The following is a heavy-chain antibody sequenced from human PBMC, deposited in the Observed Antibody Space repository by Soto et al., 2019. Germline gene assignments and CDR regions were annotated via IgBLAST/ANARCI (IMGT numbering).Heavy chain of an antibody. CDR1: GGSISSFTYY. V-gene: IGHV4-39*01. J-gene: IGHJ5*01. D-gene: IGHD3-10*01. CDR3: ARLVRFHGSPGSFDS. CDR2: VYYNENT. Sequence: PSETLSLTCSVSGGSISSFTYYWGWIRQPPGKGLEWIGTVYYNENTYYNPSLKSRVTITVDTAKNQFSLNLRSVTAADTAMYFCARLVRFHGSPGSFDSCCTGPLVPGSS.